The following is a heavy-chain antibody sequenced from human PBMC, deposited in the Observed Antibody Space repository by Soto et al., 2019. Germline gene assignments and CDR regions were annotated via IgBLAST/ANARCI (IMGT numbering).Heavy chain of an antibody. CDR2: IYYSGST. V-gene: IGHV4-4*02. D-gene: IGHD1-26*01. CDR1: GDSISSTNW. J-gene: IGHJ4*02. CDR3: ASGKPESYAIDD. Sequence: QVQLPESGPGLVKPSGTLSLTCAVHGDSISSTNWWSWVRQVPGKGLEWIGEIYYSGSTNYNPSLKSRVAISVDKSQNQVSLKLSSVTDADTAIYYCASGKPESYAIDDWGRRTLVTVSS.